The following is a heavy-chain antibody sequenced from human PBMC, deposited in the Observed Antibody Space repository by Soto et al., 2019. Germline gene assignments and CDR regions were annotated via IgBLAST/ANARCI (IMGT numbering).Heavy chain of an antibody. Sequence: GGSLRLSCAASGFTFSSYSMNWVRQAPGKGLEWVSSISSSSSYIYYADSVKGRFTISRDNAKNSLYLQMNSLRAEDTAVYYCARGLSGYSGYGGLGNFDYWGQGTLVTVSS. V-gene: IGHV3-21*01. J-gene: IGHJ4*02. D-gene: IGHD5-12*01. CDR3: ARGLSGYSGYGGLGNFDY. CDR1: GFTFSSYS. CDR2: ISSSSSYI.